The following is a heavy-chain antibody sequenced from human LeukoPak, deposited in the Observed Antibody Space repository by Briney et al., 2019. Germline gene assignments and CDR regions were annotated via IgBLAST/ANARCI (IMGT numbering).Heavy chain of an antibody. D-gene: IGHD6-19*01. J-gene: IGHJ4*02. CDR2: VDRGDSAT. CDR1: EDIYNNSY. Sequence: GESLKISCQGSEDIYNNSYIGWVRQLPAKGLEWMGIVDRGDSATRYSPSFQGQVTISADKPINTAYLRWSPLRLSDTHMYYCARRVAVPGTVFDFWGQGTLVSVSS. CDR3: ARRVAVPGTVFDF. V-gene: IGHV5-51*01.